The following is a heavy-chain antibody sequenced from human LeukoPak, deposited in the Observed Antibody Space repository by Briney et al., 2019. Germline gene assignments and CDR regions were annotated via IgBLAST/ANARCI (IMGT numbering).Heavy chain of an antibody. J-gene: IGHJ5*02. V-gene: IGHV4-30-2*01. CDR1: GGSISSGGYS. D-gene: IGHD4-11*01. CDR2: IYHSGST. Sequence: SETLSLTCAVSGGSISSGGYSWSWIRQPPGKGLEWIGYIYHSGSTYYNPSLKSRVTISVDTSKNQFSLKLSSVTAADTAVYYCARDYSNKRFGYWFDPWGQGTLVTVSS. CDR3: ARDYSNKRFGYWFDP.